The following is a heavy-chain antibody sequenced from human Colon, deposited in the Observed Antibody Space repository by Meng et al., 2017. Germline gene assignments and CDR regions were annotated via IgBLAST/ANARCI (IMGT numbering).Heavy chain of an antibody. V-gene: IGHV4-4*02. D-gene: IGHD6-13*01. Sequence: QVQLQVSGPGLVTPSGTLPLTCGVSGGSISTNNWWSWVRQPPGKGQEWIGEIYHSGNTNYNPSLKSRVTMSIDKSKNQFSLKLTSVTAADTAVYYCAKMGSSWYVSYWGQGTLVTVSS. CDR3: AKMGSSWYVSY. CDR2: IYHSGNT. CDR1: GGSISTNNW. J-gene: IGHJ4*02.